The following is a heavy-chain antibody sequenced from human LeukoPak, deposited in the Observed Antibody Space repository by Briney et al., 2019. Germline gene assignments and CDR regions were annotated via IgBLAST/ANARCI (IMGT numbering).Heavy chain of an antibody. V-gene: IGHV1-69*13. CDR1: GGTFSSYA. CDR2: IIPIFGTT. Sequence: SVKVSCKASGGTFSSYAISGAGQAPGQGLEWMGGIIPIFGTTNYAQKFQGRVTITADESTSTAYMELSSLRSEDTAVYYCARPRPPYCSSTSCYPTDHDAFDIWGQGTMVTVSS. J-gene: IGHJ3*02. D-gene: IGHD2-2*01. CDR3: ARPRPPYCSSTSCYPTDHDAFDI.